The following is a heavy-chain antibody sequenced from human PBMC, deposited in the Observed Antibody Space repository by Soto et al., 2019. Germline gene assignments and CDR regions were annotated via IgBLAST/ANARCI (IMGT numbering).Heavy chain of an antibody. CDR2: IIPIFGTA. J-gene: IGHJ4*02. V-gene: IGHV1-69*06. CDR1: GGTFSSYA. CDR3: ARSGVLTYYFDY. D-gene: IGHD3-10*01. Sequence: EASVKVSCKASGGTFSSYAISWVRQAPGQGLEWMGGIIPIFGTANYAQKFQGRVTITADKSTSTAYMELSSLRSEDTAVHYCARSGVLTYYFDYWGQGTLVTVSS.